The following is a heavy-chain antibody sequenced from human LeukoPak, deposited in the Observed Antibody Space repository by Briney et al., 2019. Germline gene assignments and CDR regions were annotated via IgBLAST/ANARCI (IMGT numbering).Heavy chain of an antibody. J-gene: IGHJ4*02. CDR2: ISGSGGST. D-gene: IGHD6-6*01. Sequence: GGSLRLSCAASGFTFSSYAMSWVRQAPGKGLEWVSAISGSGGSTYYADSVKGRFTISRDNAKNSLYLQMNSLRAEDTALYYCAKDSSSTSDYWGQGTLVTVSS. CDR1: GFTFSSYA. CDR3: AKDSSSTSDY. V-gene: IGHV3-23*01.